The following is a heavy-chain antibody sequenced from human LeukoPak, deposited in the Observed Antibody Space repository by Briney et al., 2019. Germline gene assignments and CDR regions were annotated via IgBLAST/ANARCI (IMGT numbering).Heavy chain of an antibody. J-gene: IGHJ4*02. CDR1: GYTFTDYY. CDR3: ARGFLSAGGSFDY. V-gene: IGHV1/OR15-1*03. Sequence: ASVKVSCKASGYTFTDYYIHWVRQAPGQGLEWMGRINPNSGVTNYAQKFHGWVTLTRDASINTAYMQLSSLTSEDTSTYFCARGFLSAGGSFDYWGQGTLVNVSS. CDR2: INPNSGVT. D-gene: IGHD2-15*01.